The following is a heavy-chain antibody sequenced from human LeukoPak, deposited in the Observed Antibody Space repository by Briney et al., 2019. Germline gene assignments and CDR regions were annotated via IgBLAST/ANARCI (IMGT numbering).Heavy chain of an antibody. D-gene: IGHD5-12*01. Sequence: GGTLRLSCAVSGFTFSNYGMSWVRQTPGKGLEWVSTISGSGGSTYYADSVKGRFTISRDNSKNTLYLQMNSLRAEDTAVYYCASREIVATMNWEDEGSIGWGQGTLVTVSS. CDR2: ISGSGGST. CDR3: ASREIVATMNWEDEGSIG. V-gene: IGHV3-23*01. J-gene: IGHJ4*02. CDR1: GFTFSNYG.